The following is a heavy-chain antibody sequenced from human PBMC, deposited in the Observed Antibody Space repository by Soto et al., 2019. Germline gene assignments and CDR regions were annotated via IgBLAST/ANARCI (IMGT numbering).Heavy chain of an antibody. D-gene: IGHD2-2*01. J-gene: IGHJ5*02. Sequence: SETLSLTCCVSGGTITSGRSSWNWIRQSPGKGLEWIAYIYHSGSTYYNPSLKSRVTISVDRSENRFSLKLSSVTAADTAVYFCVRESVPSAPNYFDTWGPGTMVTVS. CDR3: VRESVPSAPNYFDT. V-gene: IGHV4-30-2*06. CDR2: IYHSGST. CDR1: GGTITSGRSS.